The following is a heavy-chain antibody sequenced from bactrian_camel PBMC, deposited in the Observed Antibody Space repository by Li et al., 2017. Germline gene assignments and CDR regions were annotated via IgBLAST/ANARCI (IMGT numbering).Heavy chain of an antibody. V-gene: IGHV3S6*01. J-gene: IGHJ4*01. CDR3: AKAAMGWVVINFDY. D-gene: IGHD5*01. CDR1: RFTFSNYY. CDR2: IDWDGKDV. Sequence: VQLVESGGSLVQPGGSLRLSCVASRFTFSNYYMSRVRQAPGKGPEWVAGIDWDGKDVHYPDSMRGRFTISRDNAKNTLYLQLNSLKTEDTAMYYCAKAAMGWVVINFDYWGQGTQVTVS.